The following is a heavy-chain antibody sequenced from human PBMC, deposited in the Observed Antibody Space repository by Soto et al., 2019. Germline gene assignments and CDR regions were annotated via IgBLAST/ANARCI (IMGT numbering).Heavy chain of an antibody. CDR2: IWYDGSNK. D-gene: IGHD4-17*01. CDR1: GFTFSSYG. Sequence: QVQLVESGGGVVQPGRSLRLSCAASGFTFSSYGMHWVRQAPGKGLEWVAVIWYDGSNKYYADSVKGRFTISRDNSKNTLYLQMNSLRAEDTAVYYGASTTVTNSPVFDYWGQGTLVTVSS. J-gene: IGHJ4*02. V-gene: IGHV3-33*01. CDR3: ASTTVTNSPVFDY.